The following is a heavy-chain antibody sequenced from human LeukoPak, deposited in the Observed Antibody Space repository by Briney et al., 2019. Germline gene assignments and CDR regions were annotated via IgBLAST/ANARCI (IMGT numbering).Heavy chain of an antibody. V-gene: IGHV3-23*01. CDR2: ISDSGGST. J-gene: IGHJ4*02. D-gene: IGHD2-21*02. CDR3: AKHIVVVTAILYFDY. CDR1: GFTFSSYA. Sequence: GGSLRLSCAASGFTFSSYAMSWVRQPPGKGLEWVSAISDSGGSTYYADSVKGRFTISRDNSKNTLYLQMNSLRAEDTAVFYCAKHIVVVTAILYFDYWGQGTLVTVSS.